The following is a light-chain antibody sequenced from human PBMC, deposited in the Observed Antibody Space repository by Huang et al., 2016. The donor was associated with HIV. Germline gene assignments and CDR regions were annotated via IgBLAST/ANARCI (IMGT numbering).Light chain of an antibody. Sequence: DIVMTQTPLSLPVTPGEPASISCRSSQSLLDSDDGNTYLDWYLQKPGQSPQLLIHPLSCRASGVPDRFSGSGSGTDFTLKISRVEAEDVGVYYCMQRIDFITFGQGTRLEIK. CDR1: QSLLDSDDGNTY. CDR3: MQRIDFIT. V-gene: IGKV2-40*01. CDR2: PLS. J-gene: IGKJ5*01.